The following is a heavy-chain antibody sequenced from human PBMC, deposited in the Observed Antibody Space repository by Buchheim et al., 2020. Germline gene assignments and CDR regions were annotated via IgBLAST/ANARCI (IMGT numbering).Heavy chain of an antibody. J-gene: IGHJ4*02. CDR3: ARKGRWNKYYFDY. CDR2: IYYSGST. Sequence: QVQLQQWGAGLLKPSETLSLTCAVYGGSFSGYYWSWIRQPPGKGLEWIGYIYYSGSTNYNPSLKSRVTISVDTSKNQFSLKLSSVTAADTAVYYCARKGRWNKYYFDYWGQGTL. CDR1: GGSFSGYY. D-gene: IGHD1-1*01. V-gene: IGHV4-34*11.